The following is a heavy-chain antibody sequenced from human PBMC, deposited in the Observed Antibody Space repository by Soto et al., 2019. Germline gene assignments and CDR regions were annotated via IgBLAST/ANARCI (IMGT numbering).Heavy chain of an antibody. Sequence: SVKVSCKASGGTFSSYAISWVRQAPGQGLEWMGGIIPIFGTANYAQKFQGRVTITADESTSTAYMELSSLRSEDTAVYYCARAWGYCSGGSCYPPLDYYYYGMDVWGQGTTVTVSS. V-gene: IGHV1-69*13. D-gene: IGHD2-15*01. CDR2: IIPIFGTA. CDR1: GGTFSSYA. CDR3: ARAWGYCSGGSCYPPLDYYYYGMDV. J-gene: IGHJ6*02.